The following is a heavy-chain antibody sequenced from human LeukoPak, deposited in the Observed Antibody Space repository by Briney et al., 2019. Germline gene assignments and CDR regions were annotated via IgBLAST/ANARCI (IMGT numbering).Heavy chain of an antibody. D-gene: IGHD1-14*01. CDR2: IYYSGST. CDR3: ARHDGARGNHFDY. CDR1: GGSISSYY. V-gene: IGHV4-59*01. Sequence: SETLSLTCTVSGGSISSYYWSWIRQPPGKGLEWIGYIYYSGSTNYNPSLKSRVTISVDTSKNQFSLKLSSVTAADTAVYYCARHDGARGNHFDYWGQGTLVTVSS. J-gene: IGHJ4*02.